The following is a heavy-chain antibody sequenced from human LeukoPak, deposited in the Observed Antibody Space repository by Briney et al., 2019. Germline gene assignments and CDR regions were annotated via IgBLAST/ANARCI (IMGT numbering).Heavy chain of an antibody. V-gene: IGHV3-53*01. Sequence: GGSLRLSCAASGFTVSSNYMSWVRQAPGKGLEWVSVIYSGGSTYYADPEKGRFTISRDNSKNTLYLQMNSLRAEDTAVYYCAKQSRATVSIINFDYWGQGTLVTVSS. J-gene: IGHJ4*02. D-gene: IGHD2/OR15-2a*01. CDR2: IYSGGST. CDR3: AKQSRATVSIINFDY. CDR1: GFTVSSNY.